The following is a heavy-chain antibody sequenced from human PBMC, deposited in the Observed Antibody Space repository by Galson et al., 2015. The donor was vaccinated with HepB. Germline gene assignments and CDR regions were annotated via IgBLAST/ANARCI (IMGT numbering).Heavy chain of an antibody. CDR1: GGTFSSYT. V-gene: IGHV1-69*02. CDR2: IIPILGIA. D-gene: IGHD1-26*01. CDR3: ARIVGATDYYYGMDV. Sequence: SVKVSCKASGGTFSSYTISWVRQAPGQGLEWMGRIIPILGIANYAQKFQGRVTITADKSTSTAYMELSSLRSEDTAVYYCARIVGATDYYYGMDVWGQGTTVTVS. J-gene: IGHJ6*02.